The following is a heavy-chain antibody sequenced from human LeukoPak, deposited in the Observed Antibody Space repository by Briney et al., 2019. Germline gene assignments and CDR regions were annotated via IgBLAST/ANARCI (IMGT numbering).Heavy chain of an antibody. J-gene: IGHJ4*02. CDR2: IKPDGGEK. CDR3: AKESIRLGELSYFDY. V-gene: IGHV3-7*03. CDR1: GFTFSSYM. D-gene: IGHD3-16*02. Sequence: GGSLRLSCAASGFTFSSYMMTWVRQAPGKGLEWVANIKPDGGEKFYVDSVRGRFTISRDNAKNSLYLQMNSLRAEDTAVYYCAKESIRLGELSYFDYWGQGTLVTVSS.